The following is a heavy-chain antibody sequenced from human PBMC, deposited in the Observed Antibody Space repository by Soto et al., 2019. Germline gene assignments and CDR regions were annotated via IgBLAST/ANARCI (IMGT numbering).Heavy chain of an antibody. Sequence: PSETLSLTCTVSGGSISSGGYYWSWIRQPPGKGLEWIGYIYYSGSTNYNPSLKSRVTISVDTSKNQFSLKLSSVTAADTAVYYFARVRRTSSPLYYSYVMAFGAQGTTVPVSS. CDR3: ARVRRTSSPLYYSYVMAF. CDR1: GGSISSGGYY. V-gene: IGHV4-61*08. J-gene: IGHJ6*02. D-gene: IGHD2-2*01. CDR2: IYYSGST.